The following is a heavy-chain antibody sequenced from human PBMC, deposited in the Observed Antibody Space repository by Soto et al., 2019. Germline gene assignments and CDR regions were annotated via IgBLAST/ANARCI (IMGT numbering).Heavy chain of an antibody. Sequence: EVQLVESGGGLVQPGGSLKLSCAASGFTFSGSAMHWVRQASGKGLEWVGRIRSKSNSYATAYAASVKGRFTISRDDSKDTAYLQMKSLKTEDTAVYYCTRDPRNYYDSIGSANWFDPWGQGTLVTVSS. J-gene: IGHJ5*02. V-gene: IGHV3-73*02. D-gene: IGHD3-22*01. CDR2: IRSKSNSYAT. CDR3: TRDPRNYYDSIGSANWFDP. CDR1: GFTFSGSA.